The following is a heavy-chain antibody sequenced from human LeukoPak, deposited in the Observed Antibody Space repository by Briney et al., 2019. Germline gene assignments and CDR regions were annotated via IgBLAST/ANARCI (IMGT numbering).Heavy chain of an antibody. CDR3: ARGLYYYDSSGYYESWFDP. CDR2: INAGNSNT. Sequence: ASVKVSCKASGYTFTSYAMHWVRQAPGQRLEWMGWINAGNSNTKYSQKFQGRVTITRDTSASTAYMELSSLRSEDTAVYYCARGLYYYDSSGYYESWFDPWGQGTLVTVSS. D-gene: IGHD3-22*01. V-gene: IGHV1-3*01. J-gene: IGHJ5*02. CDR1: GYTFTSYA.